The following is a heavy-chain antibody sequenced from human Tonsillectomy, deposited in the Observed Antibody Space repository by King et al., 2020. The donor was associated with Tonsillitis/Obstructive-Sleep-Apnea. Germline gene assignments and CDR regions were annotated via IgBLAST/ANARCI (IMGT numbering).Heavy chain of an antibody. D-gene: IGHD3-9*01. Sequence: VQLQQWGAGLLKPSETLSLTCAVYGGSFRGYYWSWIRQPPGKGLEWIGETNQSGSTNYNPSLKSRVTILVDTSKNQFSLKLTSVTAADTAVYYCARGDILTGYYASTDFDYWGQGTLVTVSS. CDR3: ARGDILTGYYASTDFDY. CDR2: TNQSGST. J-gene: IGHJ4*02. CDR1: GGSFRGYY. V-gene: IGHV4-34*01.